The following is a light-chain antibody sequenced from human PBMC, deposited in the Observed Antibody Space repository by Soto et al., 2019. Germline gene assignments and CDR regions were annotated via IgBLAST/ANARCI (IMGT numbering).Light chain of an antibody. CDR3: QQSYSTPWT. J-gene: IGKJ1*01. Sequence: DIQMTQSPSSLSASVGDRVTITCQASQDISNYLIWYQQKPGKAPKLLISDASSLETGVPSRFSGSGSGTDFTFTISSLQPEDIATYYCQQSYSTPWTFGQGTKVETK. CDR1: QDISNY. V-gene: IGKV1-33*01. CDR2: DAS.